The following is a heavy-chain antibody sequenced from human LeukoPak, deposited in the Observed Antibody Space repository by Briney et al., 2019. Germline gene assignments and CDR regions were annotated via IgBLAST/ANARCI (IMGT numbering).Heavy chain of an antibody. V-gene: IGHV1-2*02. CDR3: ARVGEYYYDSSGYSLDAFDI. D-gene: IGHD3-22*01. CDR2: INPNSGDT. Sequence: ASVKVSCKASGYTFTGYYIHWVRQAPGQGLEWMGWINPNSGDTNFAQKFQGRVTMTRDTSISTAYMELSRLRSDDTAVYYCARVGEYYYDSSGYSLDAFDIWGQGTMVTVSS. J-gene: IGHJ3*02. CDR1: GYTFTGYY.